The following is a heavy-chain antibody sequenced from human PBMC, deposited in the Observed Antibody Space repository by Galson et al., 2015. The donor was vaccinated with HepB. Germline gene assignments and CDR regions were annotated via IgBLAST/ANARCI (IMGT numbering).Heavy chain of an antibody. CDR1: GFTFSSYA. Sequence: SLRLSCAASGFTFSSYAMSWVRQAPGKGLEWVSATSGSGGSTYYADSVKGRFTISRDNSKNTLYLQMNSLRAEDTAVYYCAKDVWYYYDSSGYYYVGDAFDIWGQGTMVTVSS. J-gene: IGHJ3*02. CDR3: AKDVWYYYDSSGYYYVGDAFDI. D-gene: IGHD3-22*01. CDR2: TSGSGGST. V-gene: IGHV3-23*01.